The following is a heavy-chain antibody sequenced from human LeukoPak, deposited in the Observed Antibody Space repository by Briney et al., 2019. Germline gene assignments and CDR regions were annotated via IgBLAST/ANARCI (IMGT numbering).Heavy chain of an antibody. CDR1: GFSFSTYA. CDR3: VRDSNEMNAFEI. Sequence: GGSLSLSCAGSGFSFSTYAMSWVRQVPGKGLEWVSVISGSDTYYAYYADSVKGRFTISRDNTKNSLYLHMNSLGAEDTAVYYCVRDSNEMNAFEIWGQGTTVTVS. CDR2: ISGSDTYYA. D-gene: IGHD5-24*01. J-gene: IGHJ3*02. V-gene: IGHV3-23*01.